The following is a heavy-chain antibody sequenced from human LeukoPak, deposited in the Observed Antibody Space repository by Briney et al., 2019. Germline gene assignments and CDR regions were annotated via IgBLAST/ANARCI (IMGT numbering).Heavy chain of an antibody. CDR2: MNPKSGNT. CDR3: ARVFGGHEIGF. V-gene: IGHV1-8*01. J-gene: IGHJ4*02. CDR1: GYTFTTYD. D-gene: IGHD5-12*01. Sequence: ASVRVSCKASGYTFTTYDINWARQATGQGLEWMGWMNPKSGNTAYAQKFQGRVTMTRNTSIDTAYLEMSSLRSEDTAMYYCARVFGGHEIGFWGQGTQVTVSS.